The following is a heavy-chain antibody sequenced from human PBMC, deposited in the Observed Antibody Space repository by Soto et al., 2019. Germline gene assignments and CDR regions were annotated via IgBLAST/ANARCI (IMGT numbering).Heavy chain of an antibody. D-gene: IGHD6-13*01. CDR2: ISAYNGNT. V-gene: IGHV1-18*04. J-gene: IGHJ6*02. CDR1: GYTFSGYY. CDR3: ARDDKKQQLVRRDYYYYGMDV. Sequence: ASVKVSCKASGYTFSGYYMYWVRQAPGQGLEWMGWISAYNGNTNYAQKLQGRVTMTTDTSTSTAYMELRSLRSDDTAVYYCARDDKKQQLVRRDYYYYGMDVWGQGTTVTVSS.